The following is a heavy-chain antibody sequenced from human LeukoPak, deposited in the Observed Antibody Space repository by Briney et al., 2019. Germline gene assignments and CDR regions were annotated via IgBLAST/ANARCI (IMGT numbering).Heavy chain of an antibody. Sequence: PSETLSLTCAVYGGSFCGYYWSWIRQPPGKGREWIGEINHSGSTNYNPSLKSRVTISVDTSKNQFSLKLSSVTAADTAVYYCARITSGYDFDYWGQGTLVTVSS. CDR3: ARITSGYDFDY. J-gene: IGHJ4*02. CDR2: INHSGST. D-gene: IGHD5-12*01. CDR1: GGSFCGYY. V-gene: IGHV4-34*01.